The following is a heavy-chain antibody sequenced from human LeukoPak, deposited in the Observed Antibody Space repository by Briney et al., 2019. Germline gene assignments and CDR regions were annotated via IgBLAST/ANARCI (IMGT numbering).Heavy chain of an antibody. CDR1: GFTFRSYE. J-gene: IGHJ4*02. CDR2: LSSSGSAF. V-gene: IGHV3-48*03. Sequence: PGGSLRLSCEDSGFTFRSYEMNWVRQAPGKGLEWIAYLSSSGSAFSYADSVKGRFTIARDNAKDSVYLEMNSLGADDTAVYYCARSARLMKGVVEVTALDDWGQGTLVTVSS. D-gene: IGHD3-3*01. CDR3: ARSARLMKGVVEVTALDD.